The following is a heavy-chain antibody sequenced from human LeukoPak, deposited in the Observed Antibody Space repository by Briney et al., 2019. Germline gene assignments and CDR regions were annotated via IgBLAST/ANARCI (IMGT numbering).Heavy chain of an antibody. CDR2: IYSGRST. CDR3: ANEELDY. V-gene: IGHV3-66*01. J-gene: IGHJ4*02. Sequence: GGSLRLSCTAAGFSVSSNYMSCVRQAPGKGLEWVSVIYSGRSTYYADSVKGRVTISRDRSNNTLYLQMNSLRVEDTAVYYCANEELDYWGQGVLVTVSS. CDR1: GFSVSSNY.